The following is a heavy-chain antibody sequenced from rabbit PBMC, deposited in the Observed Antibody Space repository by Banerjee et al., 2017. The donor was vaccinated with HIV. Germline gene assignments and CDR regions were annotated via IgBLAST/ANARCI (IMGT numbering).Heavy chain of an antibody. Sequence: EESGGGLVQPEGSLTLTCKASGLDFSSSYWICWVRQAPGKGLEWIGCIYSGSSGRPYYASWAKGRFTISKASSTTVTLQMTSLTAADTATYFCARGLLIGDLWGPGTLVTVS. D-gene: IGHD4-2*01. V-gene: IGHV1S45*01. J-gene: IGHJ4*01. CDR2: IYSGSSGRP. CDR3: ARGLLIGDL. CDR1: GLDFSSSYW.